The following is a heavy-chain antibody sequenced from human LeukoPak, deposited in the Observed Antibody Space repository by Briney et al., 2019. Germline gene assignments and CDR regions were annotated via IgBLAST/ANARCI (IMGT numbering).Heavy chain of an antibody. J-gene: IGHJ3*02. CDR1: GFTVSNNY. CDR2: TYSGGST. Sequence: GGSLRLSCAASGFTVSNNYMSWVRQAPGKGLEWVSVTYSGGSTYYADSVKGRFTISRDNSKNTLYLQMSSLRAEDTAVYYCATNAYYDILTGWAYAFDIWGQGTMVTVSS. CDR3: ATNAYYDILTGWAYAFDI. D-gene: IGHD3-9*01. V-gene: IGHV3-66*01.